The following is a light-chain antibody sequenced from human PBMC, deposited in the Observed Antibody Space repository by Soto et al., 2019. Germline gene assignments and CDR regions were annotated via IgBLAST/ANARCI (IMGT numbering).Light chain of an antibody. CDR1: QGIRND. J-gene: IGKJ1*01. CDR2: AAS. CDR3: QQSYSSPPT. Sequence: DIQMTQSPSSLSASVGDRVTITCRASQGIRNDLGWYQQKPGKAPKLLIFAASSLQSGVPSRFSGSRSGPDFTLTISSLQPEDFATYYCQQSYSSPPTLGQGTKVDIK. V-gene: IGKV1-39*01.